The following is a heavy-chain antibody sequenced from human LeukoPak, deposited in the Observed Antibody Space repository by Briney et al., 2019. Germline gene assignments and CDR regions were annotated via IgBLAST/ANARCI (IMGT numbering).Heavy chain of an antibody. J-gene: IGHJ5*02. CDR2: ISVSATT. CDR3: ARSKEDCCGSFDP. CDR1: GFTFSSYA. V-gene: IGHV3-23*01. D-gene: IGHD2-15*01. Sequence: PGGSLRLSCAASGFTFSSYAMHWVRQAPGKGLEWVSAISVSATTYYADSVMGRFTISRDNSKNTLYLQMNSLRVEDTAVYYCARSKEDCCGSFDPWGQGTLVTVSS.